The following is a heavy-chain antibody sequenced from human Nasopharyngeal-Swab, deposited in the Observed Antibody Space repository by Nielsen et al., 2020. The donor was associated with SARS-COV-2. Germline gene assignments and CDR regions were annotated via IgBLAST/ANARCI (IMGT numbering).Heavy chain of an antibody. V-gene: IGHV3-23*01. CDR3: AKDETYYDFWSGYFRWFDP. J-gene: IGHJ5*02. CDR2: ISGSGGST. D-gene: IGHD3-3*01. Sequence: WSRQPPGKGLEWVSAISGSGGSTYYADSVKGRFTISRDNSKNTLYLQMNSLRAEDTAVYYCAKDETYYDFWSGYFRWFDPWGQGTLVTVSS.